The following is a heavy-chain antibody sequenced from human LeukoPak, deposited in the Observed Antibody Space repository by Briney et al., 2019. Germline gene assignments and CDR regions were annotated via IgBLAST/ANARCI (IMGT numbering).Heavy chain of an antibody. CDR2: IIPIFGTA. CDR1: GGTFSSCA. D-gene: IGHD1-26*01. J-gene: IGHJ4*02. V-gene: IGHV1-69*13. Sequence: GASVKVSCKASGGTFSSCAISWVRQAPGQGLEWMGGIIPIFGTANYAQKFQGRVTITADESTSTAYMELSSLRSEDTAVYYCARDRTETSGSYYYFDYWGQGTLVTVSS. CDR3: ARDRTETSGSYYYFDY.